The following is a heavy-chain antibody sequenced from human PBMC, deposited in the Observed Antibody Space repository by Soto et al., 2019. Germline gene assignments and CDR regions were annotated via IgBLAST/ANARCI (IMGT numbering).Heavy chain of an antibody. J-gene: IGHJ5*02. CDR2: INHSGST. CDR3: ARVIAAAGTLGHWFDP. CDR1: GGSFSGYY. Sequence: QVQLQQWGAGLLKPSETLSLTCAVYGGSFSGYYWSWIRQPPGKGLEWIGEINHSGSTNYIPSLKSRITISVDTSKNQFALKLSSVTAADTAVYYCARVIAAAGTLGHWFDPWFQGTLITVSS. D-gene: IGHD6-13*01. V-gene: IGHV4-34*01.